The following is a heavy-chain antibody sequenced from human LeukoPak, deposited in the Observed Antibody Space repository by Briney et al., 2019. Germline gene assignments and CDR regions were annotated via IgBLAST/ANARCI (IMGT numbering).Heavy chain of an antibody. V-gene: IGHV3-33*06. J-gene: IGHJ4*02. CDR2: IWYDGSNK. CDR1: GFTFSSYG. D-gene: IGHD3-22*01. CDR3: AKDWQGNYYDSSGYYPIFDY. Sequence: PGRSLRLSCAASGFTFSSYGMHWVRQAPGKGLEWVAVIWYDGSNKYYADSVKGRFTISRENSKNTLYLQMNRLRAEDTAVYYWAKDWQGNYYDSSGYYPIFDYWGQGTLVTVSS.